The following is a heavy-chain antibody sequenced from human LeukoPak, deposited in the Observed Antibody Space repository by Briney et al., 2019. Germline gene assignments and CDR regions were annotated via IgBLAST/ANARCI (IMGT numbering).Heavy chain of an antibody. CDR3: ARGPPRAASSSVRVFDY. CDR2: IFYSGST. V-gene: IGHV4-39*07. J-gene: IGHJ4*02. D-gene: IGHD6-6*01. Sequence: SETLSLTCSVSGGSISSKNYYWGWIRQPPGKGPEWIGSIFYSGSTTYNPSLKSRVTISIDTSKNQFSLKVNSVTAADTAVYYCARGPPRAASSSVRVFDYWGQGTLVTVSS. CDR1: GGSISSKNYY.